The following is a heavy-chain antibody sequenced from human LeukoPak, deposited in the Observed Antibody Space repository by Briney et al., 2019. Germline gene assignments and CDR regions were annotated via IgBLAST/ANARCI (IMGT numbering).Heavy chain of an antibody. J-gene: IGHJ4*02. Sequence: GGSLRLSCAASGFTFSTSSMNWVRQAPGKGLEWVSSISSGSDVYYADSVKGRFTISRDNAKNSLYLQMNSLRAEDTAVYYCARELVVKQDLHYWGPGTLVTVS. D-gene: IGHD2-15*01. CDR2: ISSGSDV. CDR1: GFTFSTSS. CDR3: ARELVVKQDLHY. V-gene: IGHV3-21*01.